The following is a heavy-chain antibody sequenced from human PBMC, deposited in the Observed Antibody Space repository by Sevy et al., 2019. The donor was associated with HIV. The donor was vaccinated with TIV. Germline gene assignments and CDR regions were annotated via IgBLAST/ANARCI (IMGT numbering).Heavy chain of an antibody. CDR3: AREMSSSRGDLDY. D-gene: IGHD6-19*01. V-gene: IGHV3-21*04. Sequence: GGSLRLSCAASGFSFSSYSMNWVRQAPGKGLEWVSSISSRGTFTYYADSVKGRFTISRDNAKNSLYLQMNSLRAEDTAVYYCAREMSSSRGDLDYWGQGTLVTVSS. CDR2: ISSRGTFT. CDR1: GFSFSSYS. J-gene: IGHJ4*02.